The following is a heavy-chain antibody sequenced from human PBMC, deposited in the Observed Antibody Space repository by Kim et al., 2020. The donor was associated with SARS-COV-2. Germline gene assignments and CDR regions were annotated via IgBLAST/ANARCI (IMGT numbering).Heavy chain of an antibody. V-gene: IGHV4-30-4*01. D-gene: IGHD2-21*02. CDR2: IYYTGSS. J-gene: IGHJ4*02. CDR3: ARGPPIGGGDCYSH. Sequence: TLSLTCTVSGGSISSGDYYWSWIRQPPGKGLEWIGYIYYTGSSHYNPSLNSRVTISIDTSKNQFSLKLSSVTAADTAVYSCARGPPIGGGDCYSHWGQGTLVTVSS. CDR1: GGSISSGDYY.